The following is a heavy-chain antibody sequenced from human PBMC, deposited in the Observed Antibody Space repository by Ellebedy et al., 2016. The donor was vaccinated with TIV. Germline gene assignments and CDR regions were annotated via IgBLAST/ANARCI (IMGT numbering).Heavy chain of an antibody. V-gene: IGHV3-30*14. CDR3: AGGTY. J-gene: IGHJ4*02. Sequence: GESLKISCAASGFILTTYAMNWVRQAPGKGLEWVAVISYDGVNKYYANSVKGRFTVSRDNSKNTLYLQMNSLRAEDTAVYYCAGGTYWGQGTLVTVSS. CDR2: ISYDGVNK. CDR1: GFILTTYA.